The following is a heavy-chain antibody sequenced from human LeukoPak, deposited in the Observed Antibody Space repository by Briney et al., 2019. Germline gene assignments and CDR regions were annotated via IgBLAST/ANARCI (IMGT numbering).Heavy chain of an antibody. CDR2: ISYDGSNK. CDR1: GFTFSSYG. Sequence: GGSLRLSCAASGFTFSSYGMHWVRQAPGKGLEWVAVISYDGSNKYYADSVKGRFTISRDNAKNSLYLQMNSLRAEDTAVYYCARPPGVAVAGTGVNYWGQGTLVTVSS. V-gene: IGHV3-30*03. D-gene: IGHD6-19*01. CDR3: ARPPGVAVAGTGVNY. J-gene: IGHJ4*02.